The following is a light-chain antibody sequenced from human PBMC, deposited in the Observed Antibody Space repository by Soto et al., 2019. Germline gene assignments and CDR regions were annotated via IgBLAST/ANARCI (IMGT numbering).Light chain of an antibody. J-gene: IGKJ1*01. CDR3: QQRSNWPPWT. Sequence: EIGLTQSPATLSLSPGERATLSCRASQSVSSYLAWYQQKPGQAPRLLIYDASNRATGIPGRFSGSGSGTDFTLTISSLEPEDFAVYYCQQRSNWPPWTFGQGTKVEIK. CDR2: DAS. CDR1: QSVSSY. V-gene: IGKV3-11*01.